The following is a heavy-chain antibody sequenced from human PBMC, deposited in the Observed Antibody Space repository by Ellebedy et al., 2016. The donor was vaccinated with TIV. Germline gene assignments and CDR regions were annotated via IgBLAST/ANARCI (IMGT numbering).Heavy chain of an antibody. Sequence: GESLKISCAASGFIFTNYGIHWVRQAPGKGLEWAAVIWSDGNYEFYADSVKGRFTISRDNSKTTLFLQMNSLRAEDTAVYYCARRRDGYAYAMDVWGQGTTVTVSS. CDR2: IWSDGNYE. D-gene: IGHD5-24*01. CDR1: GFIFTNYG. V-gene: IGHV3-33*01. CDR3: ARRRDGYAYAMDV. J-gene: IGHJ6*02.